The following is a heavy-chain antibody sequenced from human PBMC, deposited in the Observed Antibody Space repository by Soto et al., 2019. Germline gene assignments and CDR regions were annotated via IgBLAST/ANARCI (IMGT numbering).Heavy chain of an antibody. CDR2: ISYDGSNK. Sequence: GGSLRLSCAASGFTFSSYAMHWVRQAPGKGLEWVAVISYDGSNKYYADSVKGRFTISRDNSKNTLYLQMNSLRAEDTAVYYCARGKHLLIWFGEPLDYWGQGTLVTVSS. V-gene: IGHV3-30-3*01. D-gene: IGHD3-10*01. J-gene: IGHJ4*02. CDR1: GFTFSSYA. CDR3: ARGKHLLIWFGEPLDY.